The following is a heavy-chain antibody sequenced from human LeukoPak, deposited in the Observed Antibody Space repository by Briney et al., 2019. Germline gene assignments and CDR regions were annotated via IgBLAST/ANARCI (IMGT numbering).Heavy chain of an antibody. J-gene: IGHJ4*02. CDR2: IKQDGSEK. D-gene: IGHD4-17*01. CDR1: GFTFSNYW. CDR3: AREIDYREVSSDY. V-gene: IGHV3-7*01. Sequence: GGSLRLSCAASGFTFSNYWMTWVRQAPGEGLEWVGNIKQDGSEKYYVDSIKGRFSISRDNAKNTLYLQMNSLRVEDTAVYYCAREIDYREVSSDYWGQGTLGTGSS.